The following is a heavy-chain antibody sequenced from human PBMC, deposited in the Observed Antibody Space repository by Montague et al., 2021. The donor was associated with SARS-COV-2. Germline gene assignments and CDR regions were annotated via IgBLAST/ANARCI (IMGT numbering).Heavy chain of an antibody. CDR3: ARAGGFFAECIVFSTSAGLLDA. D-gene: IGHD3-3*01. V-gene: IGHV4-34*01. J-gene: IGHJ5*02. CDR2: INYSGST. CDR1: SGSFSGYY. Sequence: SETLSLTCAVYSGSFSGYYWTWIRQSPGKGLQWLGNINYSGSTAYNPSLKGRVTISVNTSKNQFSLRLNSVTTADTAVYFCARAGGFFAECIVFSTSAGLLDAWGQGIPVTVSS.